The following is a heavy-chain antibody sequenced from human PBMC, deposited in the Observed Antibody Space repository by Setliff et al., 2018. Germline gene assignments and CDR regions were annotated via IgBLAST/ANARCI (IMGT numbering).Heavy chain of an antibody. Sequence: LGESLKISCKVSGNGFTDLWIAWVRQTPGKGLGWMGIIHPADYDTRYSPSLQGQVTFSADRSISTAHLQWDSLRAEDTAVYYCARTSTVTRNPLFDYWGQGTLVTVSS. CDR3: ARTSTVTRNPLFDY. V-gene: IGHV5-51*01. J-gene: IGHJ4*02. D-gene: IGHD4-17*01. CDR1: GNGFTDLW. CDR2: IHPADYDT.